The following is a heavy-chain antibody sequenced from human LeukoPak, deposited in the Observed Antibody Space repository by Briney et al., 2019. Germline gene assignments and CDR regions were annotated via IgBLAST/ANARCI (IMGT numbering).Heavy chain of an antibody. D-gene: IGHD5-18*01. CDR2: IYSGGST. Sequence: GGSLRLSCVVSGLTVSSNYMSWVRQAPGKVLEWVSVIYSGGSTYYADPVKGRFTISRDNSKNTVYLQMNSLRAEDTAVYYCARSTAMGIDAFDIWGQGTMVTVSS. J-gene: IGHJ3*02. CDR3: ARSTAMGIDAFDI. V-gene: IGHV3-53*01. CDR1: GLTVSSNY.